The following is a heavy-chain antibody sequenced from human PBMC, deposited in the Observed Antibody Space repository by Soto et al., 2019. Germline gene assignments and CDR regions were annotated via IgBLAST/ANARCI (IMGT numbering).Heavy chain of an antibody. J-gene: IGHJ5*02. CDR2: IYYSWRT. CDR1: CGSVSRSGYY. Sequence: QVQLQESGPGRVKPSQTLSLTCTVSCGSVSRSGYYWSWIRQHPGKGLEWIGYIYYSWRTYYSASLKSRVTISLDTSKNQLSLNLTSVTAADTAVYYCAGGSSRSWFDPWGQGTLGTVSS. CDR3: AGGSSRSWFDP. D-gene: IGHD6-6*01. V-gene: IGHV4-31*03.